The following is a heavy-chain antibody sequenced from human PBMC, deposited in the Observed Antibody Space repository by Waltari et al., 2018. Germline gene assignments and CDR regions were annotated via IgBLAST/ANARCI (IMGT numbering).Heavy chain of an antibody. CDR2: FDPEDGET. Sequence: QVQLVQSGAEVKKPGASVKVSRKVSGYTTTELSIPWVRQAPGKGLEWMGGFDPEDGETIYAQKFQGRVTMTEDTSTDTAYMELSSLRSEDTAVYYCATGPVDFFWFDPWGQGTLVTVSS. CDR1: GYTTTELS. D-gene: IGHD3-3*01. J-gene: IGHJ5*02. V-gene: IGHV1-24*01. CDR3: ATGPVDFFWFDP.